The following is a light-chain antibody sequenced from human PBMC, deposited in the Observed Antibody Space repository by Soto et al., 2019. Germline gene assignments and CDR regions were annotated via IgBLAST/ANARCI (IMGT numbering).Light chain of an antibody. Sequence: QSVLTQPASVSGSPGQSITLSCTGTSSDVGGYNYVSWYQQHPGKAPKFMIYDVSNRPSGVSDRFSGSKSGNTASLTISGLQAEDEADYYCSSSTTGSTPVVFGGGTKLTVL. CDR1: SSDVGGYNY. CDR2: DVS. CDR3: SSSTTGSTPVV. J-gene: IGLJ2*01. V-gene: IGLV2-14*01.